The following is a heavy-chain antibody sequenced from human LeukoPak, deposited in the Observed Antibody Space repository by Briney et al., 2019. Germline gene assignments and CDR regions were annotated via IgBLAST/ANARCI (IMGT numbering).Heavy chain of an antibody. CDR1: GGSISSYY. Sequence: PSEALSLTCTVSGGSISSYYWSWIRQPPGKGLEWIGYIYYSGSTNYNPSLKSRVTISVDTSKNQFSLKLSSVTAADTAVYYCARERGFAFDIWGQGTMVTVSS. V-gene: IGHV4-59*01. J-gene: IGHJ3*02. D-gene: IGHD3-22*01. CDR2: IYYSGST. CDR3: ARERGFAFDI.